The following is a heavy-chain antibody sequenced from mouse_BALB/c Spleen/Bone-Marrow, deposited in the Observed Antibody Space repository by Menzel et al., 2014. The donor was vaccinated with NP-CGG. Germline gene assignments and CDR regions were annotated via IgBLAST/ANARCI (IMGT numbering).Heavy chain of an antibody. V-gene: IGHV2-9*02. D-gene: IGHD1-1*01. Sequence: QVQLKESGPGLVAPSQSLSITCAVSGFSLTNYGVHWVRQPPGKGLEWLGVIWAGGSTNYNSTLMSKLSISKDNSKSQVFLKMNSLQTDDTAMYYCGRDHGGYGYAMDYWGQGTSVTVSS. CDR1: GFSLTNYG. CDR3: GRDHGGYGYAMDY. CDR2: IWAGGST. J-gene: IGHJ4*01.